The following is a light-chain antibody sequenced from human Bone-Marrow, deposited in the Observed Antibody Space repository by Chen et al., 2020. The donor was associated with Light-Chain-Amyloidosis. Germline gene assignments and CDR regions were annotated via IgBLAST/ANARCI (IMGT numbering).Light chain of an antibody. Sequence: SYVLTQPPSVSVAPGKTARITCGGNNIGSKSMHWYQQKPGQAPVLVVYDDSDRPSGSPERISGSNSGNTATLTISRVEAGDEADYYCQVWDSSSDLRVFGGGTRLTVL. CDR2: DDS. CDR3: QVWDSSSDLRV. J-gene: IGLJ3*02. V-gene: IGLV3-21*03. CDR1: NIGSKS.